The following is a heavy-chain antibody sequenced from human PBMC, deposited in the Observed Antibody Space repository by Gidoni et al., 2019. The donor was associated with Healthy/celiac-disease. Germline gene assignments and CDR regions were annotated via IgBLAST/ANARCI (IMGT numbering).Heavy chain of an antibody. D-gene: IGHD3-9*01. V-gene: IGHV1-18*04. Sequence: QVQLVQSGAEVKKTGASVKVSCKASGYTFTSYGISWVRQAPGQGLEWMGWISAYNGNTNYAQKLQGRVTMTTDTSTSTAYMELRSLRSDDTAVYYCARFGLRYFDWLLYGGANFDYWGQGTLVTVSS. CDR1: GYTFTSYG. J-gene: IGHJ4*02. CDR3: ARFGLRYFDWLLYGGANFDY. CDR2: ISAYNGNT.